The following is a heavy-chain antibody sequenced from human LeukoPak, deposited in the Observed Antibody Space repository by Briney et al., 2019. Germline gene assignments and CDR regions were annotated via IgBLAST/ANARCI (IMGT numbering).Heavy chain of an antibody. CDR3: ARTTGYSSSWYFYYYGMDV. D-gene: IGHD6-13*01. CDR1: GGTLSSYA. J-gene: IGHJ6*02. CDR2: IIPILGIA. Sequence: SVKVSCKASGGTLSSYAISWVRQAPGQGLEWMGRIIPILGIANYAQKFQGRVTITADKSTSTAYMELSSLRSEDTAVYYCARTTGYSSSWYFYYYGMDVWGQGTTVTVSS. V-gene: IGHV1-69*04.